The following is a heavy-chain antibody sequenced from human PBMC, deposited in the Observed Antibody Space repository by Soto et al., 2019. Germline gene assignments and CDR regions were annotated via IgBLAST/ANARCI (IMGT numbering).Heavy chain of an antibody. CDR3: ARLRFKGTVYYYYGMDV. Sequence: PGESLKSSGKGSGYSFTIYWISWVLQMPWKGLEWMGRIDPSDSYTNYSPSFQGHVTISADKPISTAYLQWSSLKASDAAMYYCARLRFKGTVYYYYGMDVWGQGTTVTVSS. J-gene: IGHJ6*02. V-gene: IGHV5-10-1*01. CDR1: GYSFTIYW. D-gene: IGHD4-17*01. CDR2: IDPSDSYT.